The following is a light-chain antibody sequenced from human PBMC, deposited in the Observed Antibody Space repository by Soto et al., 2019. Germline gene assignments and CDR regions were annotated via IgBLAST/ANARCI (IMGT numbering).Light chain of an antibody. J-gene: IGLJ1*01. CDR2: DVS. Sequence: QSVLTQPASVSGSPGQSITISCTGTSSDVGGYNYVSWYQHHPGEAPKVMIYDVSNRPSGISNRFSGSKSGNTASLTIFGLQAEDEADYYCNSYTSSSTYVFGTGTKVTVL. V-gene: IGLV2-14*03. CDR3: NSYTSSSTYV. CDR1: SSDVGGYNY.